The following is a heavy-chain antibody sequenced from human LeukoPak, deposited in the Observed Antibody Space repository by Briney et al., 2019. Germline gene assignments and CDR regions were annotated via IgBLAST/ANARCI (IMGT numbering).Heavy chain of an antibody. V-gene: IGHV3-7*03. Sequence: GGSLRLSCTASGFTFSNFWMGWVRQAPGKGLEWVANIKQDETEKFYLGSVKGRFTISRDNAKNTLHLQMNSLRTEDTALYYCAKARSPHNVFDIWGQGTMVTVTS. CDR3: AKARSPHNVFDI. CDR1: GFTFSNFW. CDR2: IKQDETEK. J-gene: IGHJ3*02. D-gene: IGHD2-21*01.